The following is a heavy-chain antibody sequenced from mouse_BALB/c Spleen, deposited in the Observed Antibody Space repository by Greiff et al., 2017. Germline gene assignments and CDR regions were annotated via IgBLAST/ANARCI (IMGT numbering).Heavy chain of an antibody. V-gene: IGHV1-69*01. D-gene: IGHD2-10*01. J-gene: IGHJ4*01. CDR2: IDTSDSYT. Sequence: QVQLQQSGAELVMPGASVKMSCKASGYTFTDYWMHWVKQRPGQGLEWIGAIDTSDSYTSYNQKFKGKATLTVDESSSTAYMQLSSLTSEDSAVYYCARSYYGPYYYAMDYWGQGTSVTVSS. CDR3: ARSYYGPYYYAMDY. CDR1: GYTFTDYW.